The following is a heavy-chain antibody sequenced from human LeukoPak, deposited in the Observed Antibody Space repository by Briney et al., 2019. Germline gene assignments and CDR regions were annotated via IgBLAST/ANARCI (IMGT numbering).Heavy chain of an antibody. J-gene: IGHJ5*02. CDR1: GGSISSSY. V-gene: IGHV4-59*01. Sequence: SETLSLTCTVSGGSISSSYWSWIRQPPGKGLEWIGYIYYTGSTNYNPFLKSRVTISVDTSKNQFSLELSSVTAADTAVYYCASSSWYGNWFDPWGQGTLVTVSS. CDR2: IYYTGST. CDR3: ASSSWYGNWFDP. D-gene: IGHD6-13*01.